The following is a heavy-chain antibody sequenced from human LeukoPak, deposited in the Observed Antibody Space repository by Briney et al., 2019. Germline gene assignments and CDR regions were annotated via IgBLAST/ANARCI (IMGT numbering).Heavy chain of an antibody. CDR3: AKERLPTRDYFDY. CDR2: ISGSGGST. Sequence: GASLRLSCAASGFTFSSYAMSWVRQAPGKGLEWVSAISGSGGSTYYADSVKGRFTISRDNSKNTLYLQMNGLRAEDTAVYYCAKERLPTRDYFDYWGQGTLVTVSS. D-gene: IGHD5-12*01. V-gene: IGHV3-23*01. CDR1: GFTFSSYA. J-gene: IGHJ4*02.